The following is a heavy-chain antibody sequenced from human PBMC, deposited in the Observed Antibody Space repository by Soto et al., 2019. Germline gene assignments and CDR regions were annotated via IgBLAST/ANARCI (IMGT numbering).Heavy chain of an antibody. CDR2: ISCCGGST. D-gene: IGHD6-19*01. CDR3: AKADGEQWLIPHLDN. CDR1: GFNFKKFA. J-gene: IGHJ1*01. V-gene: IGHV3-23*01. Sequence: GALRLCCEASGFNFKKFAMGWGRQAPGEGLEWVSGISCCGGSTFYADSVKGRFSLARDDSKNTLSLQLNSLRVEDTAHYYCAKADGEQWLIPHLDNWGQGTQVTVSS.